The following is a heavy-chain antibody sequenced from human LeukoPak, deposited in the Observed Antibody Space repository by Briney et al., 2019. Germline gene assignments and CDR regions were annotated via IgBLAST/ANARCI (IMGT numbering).Heavy chain of an antibody. Sequence: SVKVYCKASGGTFSSYAISWVRQAPGQGLEWMGGIIPIFGTANYAQKFQGRVTITADESTSTAYMELSSLRSEDTAVYYCARYDHSSGSYPYWGQGTLVTVSS. CDR1: GGTFSSYA. CDR3: ARYDHSSGSYPY. D-gene: IGHD3-10*01. J-gene: IGHJ4*02. V-gene: IGHV1-69*13. CDR2: IIPIFGTA.